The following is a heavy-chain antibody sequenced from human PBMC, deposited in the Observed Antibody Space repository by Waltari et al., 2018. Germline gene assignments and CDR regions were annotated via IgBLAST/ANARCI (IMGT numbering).Heavy chain of an antibody. CDR3: ASIFAGTAVTTIQPIDI. D-gene: IGHD4-17*01. V-gene: IGHV3-30*03. CDR1: GFTFSGYG. Sequence: QVQLVESGGGVVQPGGSLRLSCAASGFTFSGYGLHWVRQAPGKGLGWVAIITFDGTNKYYADSVKGRFTISRDNPKNTMFLQMNSLRPDDTAIYYCASIFAGTAVTTIQPIDIWGQGTMVTVSS. J-gene: IGHJ3*02. CDR2: ITFDGTNK.